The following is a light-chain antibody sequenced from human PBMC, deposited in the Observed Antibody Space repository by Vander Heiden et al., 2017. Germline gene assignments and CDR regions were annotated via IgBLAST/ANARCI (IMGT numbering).Light chain of an antibody. V-gene: IGLV3-21*02. CDR1: KIGSKG. Sequence: SSLPPQPPSASVPPGRKAMIPCGGKKIGSKGGHWYQQRPGQAPGLVVYDDKARPSGIPERLSGSNSGNTATMTISRVEAGDEADDYCQVWDFSSDQLVFGGGTKLTVL. J-gene: IGLJ2*01. CDR2: DDK. CDR3: QVWDFSSDQLV.